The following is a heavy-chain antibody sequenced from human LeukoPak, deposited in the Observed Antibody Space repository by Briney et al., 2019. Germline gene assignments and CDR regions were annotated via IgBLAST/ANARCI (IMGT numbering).Heavy chain of an antibody. CDR2: IYPGDPDT. Sequence: GESLQISCKGSGYSFTSYWIGWVRQMPGRGLEWMGIIYPGDPDTRYSPSFQGQVTISADKSISTAYLQWSSLKASDTAMYYCARHWDYGGKNEPFDYWGQGTLVTVSS. CDR1: GYSFTSYW. D-gene: IGHD4-17*01. J-gene: IGHJ4*02. CDR3: ARHWDYGGKNEPFDY. V-gene: IGHV5-51*01.